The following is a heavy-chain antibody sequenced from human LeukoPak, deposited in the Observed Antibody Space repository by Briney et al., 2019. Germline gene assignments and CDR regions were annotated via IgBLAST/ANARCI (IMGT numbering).Heavy chain of an antibody. Sequence: GASVKVSCKVSGYTFTGYYMHWVRQAPGQGLEWMGRINPNSGGTNYAQKFQGRVTMTRDTSISTAYMELSRLRSDDTAVYYCARVPPYTAMVTSYFDYWGQGTLVTVSS. CDR3: ARVPPYTAMVTSYFDY. V-gene: IGHV1-2*06. J-gene: IGHJ4*02. CDR2: INPNSGGT. CDR1: GYTFTGYY. D-gene: IGHD5-18*01.